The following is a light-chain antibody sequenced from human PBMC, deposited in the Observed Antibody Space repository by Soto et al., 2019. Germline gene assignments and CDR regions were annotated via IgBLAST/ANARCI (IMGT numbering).Light chain of an antibody. CDR1: SSDVGNSNG. Sequence: QSVLAQPPSVSGSPGQSVAISCTGTSSDVGNSNGVSWYQQAPGTATKLMIYDVTNRPSGVPDRFSGSKSGNTASLTISGLQAEDEADYYCSSYTSSSTYVFGTGTKVTVL. CDR2: DVT. V-gene: IGLV2-18*02. J-gene: IGLJ1*01. CDR3: SSYTSSSTYV.